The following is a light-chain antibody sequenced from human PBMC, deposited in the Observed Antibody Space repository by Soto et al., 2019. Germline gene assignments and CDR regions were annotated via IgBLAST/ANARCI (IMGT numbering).Light chain of an antibody. CDR2: DAS. V-gene: IGKV3-11*01. J-gene: IGKJ5*01. CDR3: QQRKNWPPIT. CDR1: QSVDKF. Sequence: EVELTQSPAILSLSPGETATLSCMASQSVDKFLAWYQQRPGQPPRLLIFDASNRATGVPVRFSGSGSGTVFTLTIGSLEPEDSAVYYCQQRKNWPPITFGQGTRLEI.